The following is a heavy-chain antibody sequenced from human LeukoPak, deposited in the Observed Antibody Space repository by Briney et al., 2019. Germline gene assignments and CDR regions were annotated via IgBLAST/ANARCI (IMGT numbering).Heavy chain of an antibody. V-gene: IGHV3-21*01. J-gene: IGHJ3*02. D-gene: IGHD7-27*01. CDR1: GFTFSSYT. CDR2: ISSSSSYI. Sequence: PGGSLRHSCAASGFTFSSYTMNWVRQAPGKGLEWVSSISSSSSYIYYADSLKGRFTISRDNAKNSLYLQMNSLRAEDTAVYYCARELGAFDIWGQGTMVTVSS. CDR3: ARELGAFDI.